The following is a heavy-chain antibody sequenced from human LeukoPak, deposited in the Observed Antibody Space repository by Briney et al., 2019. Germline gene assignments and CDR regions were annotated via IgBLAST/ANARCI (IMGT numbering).Heavy chain of an antibody. Sequence: PGGSLRLSCAASGFTFSSYAMSWVRQAPGKGLEWVSAISGSGGSTYYADSVKGRFTISRDNSKNTLYLQMNSLRAEDTAVYYCEKHIAEAGTGDYFDYWGQGTPVTVST. V-gene: IGHV3-23*01. CDR3: EKHIAEAGTGDYFDY. CDR1: GFTFSSYA. CDR2: ISGSGGST. J-gene: IGHJ4*02. D-gene: IGHD6-19*01.